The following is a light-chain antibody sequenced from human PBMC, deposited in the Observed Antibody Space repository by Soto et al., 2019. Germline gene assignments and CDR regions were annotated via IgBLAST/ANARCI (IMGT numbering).Light chain of an antibody. CDR3: QHYGSSRT. CDR1: QSVSSFY. V-gene: IGKV3-20*01. Sequence: EIVMTQSPATLSVSPGERATLSCRASQSVSSFYLAWYQQNPGQAPRLLIYDASTRATGIPDRFSGSGSGTDFTLTISRLEPEDFAVYYCQHYGSSRTFGQGTKVDIK. CDR2: DAS. J-gene: IGKJ1*01.